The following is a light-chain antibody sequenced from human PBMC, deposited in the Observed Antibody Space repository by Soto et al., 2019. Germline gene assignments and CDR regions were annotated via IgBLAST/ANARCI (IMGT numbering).Light chain of an antibody. CDR2: STD. Sequence: QSVLTQPPSASGTPGQRVTISCSGSYSNIGSNTVNWYQHLPGTAPKLLIYSTDQRPSGVPDRFSGSKSGTSASLAISGLQSDDEAEYYCSSYTNINTRACVFGTGTKLTVL. J-gene: IGLJ1*01. CDR1: YSNIGSNT. CDR3: SSYTNINTRACV. V-gene: IGLV1-44*01.